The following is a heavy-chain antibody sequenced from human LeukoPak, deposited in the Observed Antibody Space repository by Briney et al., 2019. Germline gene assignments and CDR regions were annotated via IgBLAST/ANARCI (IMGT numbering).Heavy chain of an antibody. D-gene: IGHD3-3*01. V-gene: IGHV3-23*01. CDR3: AKGAQYDFWSGYTIEYFDV. Sequence: GGSLRLSCAASGFSFTNYGMSWVRQAPGKGLEWVSFISASGSSTHCADSVKGRFTISRDNSKNTVHLQINSLRAEDTATYYCAKGAQYDFWSGYTIEYFDVWGQGTLVSVSS. CDR2: ISASGSST. J-gene: IGHJ4*02. CDR1: GFSFTNYG.